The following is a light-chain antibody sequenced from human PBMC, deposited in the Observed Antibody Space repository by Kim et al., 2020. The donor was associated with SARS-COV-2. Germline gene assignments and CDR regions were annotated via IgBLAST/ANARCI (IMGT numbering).Light chain of an antibody. V-gene: IGLV3-19*01. J-gene: IGLJ3*02. Sequence: LGQTVRITCQGDSLRNYYASWDQQKPGQAPVLVIYGKNKRPSGIPDRFSGSYSGNTASLTITGAQAADEADYYCNSRDSSGNHWMFGGGTKLTVL. CDR2: GKN. CDR1: SLRNYY. CDR3: NSRDSSGNHWM.